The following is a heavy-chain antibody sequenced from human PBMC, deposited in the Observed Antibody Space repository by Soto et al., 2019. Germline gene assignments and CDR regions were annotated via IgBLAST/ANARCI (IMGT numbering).Heavy chain of an antibody. D-gene: IGHD2-2*01. CDR1: GFTLSSYS. Sequence: GGSLRLSCAASGFTLSSYSMNWVRQAPGKGLEWVSSISSSSSYIYYADSVKGRFTISRDNAKNSLYLQMNSLRAEDTAVYYCAREIVVVPAATLYYYYGMDVWGQGTTVTVSS. CDR2: ISSSSSYI. J-gene: IGHJ6*02. CDR3: AREIVVVPAATLYYYYGMDV. V-gene: IGHV3-21*01.